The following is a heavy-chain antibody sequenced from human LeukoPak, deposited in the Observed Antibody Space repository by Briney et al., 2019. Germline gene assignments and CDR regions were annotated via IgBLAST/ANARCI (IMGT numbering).Heavy chain of an antibody. CDR1: GFTFSSYW. D-gene: IGHD4-23*01. J-gene: IGHJ4*02. V-gene: IGHV3-74*01. CDR2: IASDGSST. Sequence: GGSLRLSCAASGFTFSSYWMNWVRQAPGKGLVWVSRIASDGSSTTYADSVKGRFGISRDNAKNTLYLQMNSLRVEDAAVYYCARGRPHGNDYWGQGTLVTVSS. CDR3: ARGRPHGNDY.